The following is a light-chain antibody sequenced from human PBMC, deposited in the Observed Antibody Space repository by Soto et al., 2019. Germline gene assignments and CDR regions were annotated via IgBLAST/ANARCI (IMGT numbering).Light chain of an antibody. V-gene: IGKV3-11*01. CDR1: QNVSTY. CDR2: DAS. CDR3: QQRTNWLT. J-gene: IGKJ3*01. Sequence: EIVLTQSPATLSLSPGERATLSCRASQNVSTYLAWYQQKPGQAPRLLIYDASNRATGIPARFSGSGSGTDLTLTISSLEPEDFAVYSCQQRTNWLTFGPGTKVDI.